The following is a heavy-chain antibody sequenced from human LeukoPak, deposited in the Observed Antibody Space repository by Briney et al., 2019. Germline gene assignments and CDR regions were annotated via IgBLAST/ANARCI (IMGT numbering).Heavy chain of an antibody. CDR3: AREGGGIAAGVYYFDY. Sequence: GGSLRLSCAASGFTFSSYSVNWVRQAPRKGLGWVSSISSRSSYIYYADSVKGRFTISRDNAKNSLYLQMNSLRAEDTAVYYCAREGGGIAAGVYYFDYWGQGTLVTVSS. V-gene: IGHV3-21*01. J-gene: IGHJ4*02. D-gene: IGHD6-13*01. CDR1: GFTFSSYS. CDR2: ISSRSSYI.